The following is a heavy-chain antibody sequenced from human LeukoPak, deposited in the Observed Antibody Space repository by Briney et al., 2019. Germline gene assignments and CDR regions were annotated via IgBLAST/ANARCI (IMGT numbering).Heavy chain of an antibody. CDR1: GFSFSSYS. V-gene: IGHV3-21*06. Sequence: GGSLRLSCAASGFSFSSYSMNWVRLAPGKGLEWVSAISSSSSHIYYTDSVKGRFTISRDNAKNSLYLQMNSLRAEDTAVYYCAREMYYDILTGYYYYYGMDVWGQGTTVTVSS. D-gene: IGHD3-9*01. CDR2: ISSSSSHI. J-gene: IGHJ6*02. CDR3: AREMYYDILTGYYYYYGMDV.